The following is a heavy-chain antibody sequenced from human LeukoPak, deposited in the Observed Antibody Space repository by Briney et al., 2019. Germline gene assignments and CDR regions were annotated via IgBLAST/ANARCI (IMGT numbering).Heavy chain of an antibody. D-gene: IGHD3-10*01. CDR3: ARARGLLWFGESINY. V-gene: IGHV3-21*01. CDR1: GFTFSSYS. J-gene: IGHJ4*02. CDR2: VSSTSSFI. Sequence: GSLRLSCAASGFTFSSYSINWVRQAPGKGLEWVSCVSSTSSFIYYADSVKGRFTISRDNAKNSLYLQMNSLRAEDTAVYYCARARGLLWFGESINYWGQGTLVTVSS.